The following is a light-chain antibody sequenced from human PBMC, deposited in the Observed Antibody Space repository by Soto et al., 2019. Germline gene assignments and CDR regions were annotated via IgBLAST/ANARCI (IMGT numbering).Light chain of an antibody. CDR3: QKYSKAPWT. Sequence: DIQMTQSPSSLSASVGDRVTITCRASQYIDNYVAWYQQKPGTPPKLLIFGAYTLQSGVPSRFSGSGSGKKFILTISSLQPEDVATYYCQKYSKAPWTFGQGTKV. CDR2: GAY. V-gene: IGKV1-27*01. CDR1: QYIDNY. J-gene: IGKJ1*01.